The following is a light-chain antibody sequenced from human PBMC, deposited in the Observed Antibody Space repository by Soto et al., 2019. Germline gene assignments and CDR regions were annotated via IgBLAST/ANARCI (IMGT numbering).Light chain of an antibody. CDR2: DAS. V-gene: IGKV1-33*01. J-gene: IGKJ4*01. Sequence: DIQMTQSPSSLSASVGDRVTITCQASQDIKNYLNWYQQKSGKAPKLLIYDASDLETGVPSRFSASGSGTDFSFAINSLQPEDIATYYCQQYDNLPLTFGGGTKVEIK. CDR1: QDIKNY. CDR3: QQYDNLPLT.